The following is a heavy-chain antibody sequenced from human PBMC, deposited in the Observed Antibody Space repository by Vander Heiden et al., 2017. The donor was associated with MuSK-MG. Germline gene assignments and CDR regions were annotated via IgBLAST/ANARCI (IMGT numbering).Heavy chain of an antibody. CDR3: AHSSTRDYGDYQPFGD. CDR1: GCSLSTSGVA. CDR2: IYWDDDK. Sequence: HIALNTSDATLVKPAQPLTLTCTFSGCSLSTSGVAVGWIRQPPGKALEWLALIYWDDDKRYSPSLKSRLTITKDTSKNQVVLTMTNMDPVDTATYYCAHSSTRDYGDYQPFGDWGQGTLVTVSS. J-gene: IGHJ4*02. V-gene: IGHV2-5*02. D-gene: IGHD4-17*01.